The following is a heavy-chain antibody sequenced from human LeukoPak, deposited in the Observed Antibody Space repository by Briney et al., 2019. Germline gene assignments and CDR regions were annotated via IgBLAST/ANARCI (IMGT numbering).Heavy chain of an antibody. V-gene: IGHV1-69*01. Sequence: SVKVSCKASGGTFSSYAISWVRQAPGQGLEWMGGIIPIFGTANYAQKFQGRVTITADESTSTAYLELSSLRSEDTAVYYCARVRGSGSHIWSGAFDIWGQGTMVTVSS. CDR1: GGTFSSYA. J-gene: IGHJ3*02. CDR2: IIPIFGTA. D-gene: IGHD3-10*01. CDR3: ARVRGSGSHIWSGAFDI.